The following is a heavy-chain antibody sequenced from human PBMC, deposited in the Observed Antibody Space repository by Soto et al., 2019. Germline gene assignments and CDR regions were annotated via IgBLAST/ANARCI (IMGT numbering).Heavy chain of an antibody. V-gene: IGHV1-24*01. J-gene: IGHJ6*02. D-gene: IGHD3-10*01. CDR3: ATGVGGVIPPFFRYSYYGMDV. CDR1: GYTLTELS. CDR2: FDPEDGET. Sequence: ASVKVSCKVSGYTLTELSMHWVRQAPGKGLEWMGGFDPEDGETIYAQKFQGRVTMTEDTSTDTAYMELSSLRSEDTAVYYCATGVGGVIPPFFRYSYYGMDVGGQGPTFPVSS.